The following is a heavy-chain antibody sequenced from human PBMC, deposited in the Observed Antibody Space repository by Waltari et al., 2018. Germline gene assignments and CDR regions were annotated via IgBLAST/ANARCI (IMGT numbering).Heavy chain of an antibody. D-gene: IGHD1-1*01. CDR1: GGTFSTYT. Sequence: HVQLEQSGAAVKQPGSSVTVSCTASGGTFSTYTVTWVRQAPGQGLEWMGSIIPFLGISTYAQSLQARLTITVDQSTNTGYMELNNLRPEDTGVYYCARSGEMKGTVDYWGQGTLVTVSS. CDR2: IIPFLGIS. J-gene: IGHJ4*02. CDR3: ARSGEMKGTVDY. V-gene: IGHV1-69*02.